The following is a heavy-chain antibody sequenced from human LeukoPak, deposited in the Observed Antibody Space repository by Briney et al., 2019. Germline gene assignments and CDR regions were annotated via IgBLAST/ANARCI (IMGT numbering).Heavy chain of an antibody. CDR1: GFTFSSYG. V-gene: IGHV3-30*02. Sequence: GGSLRLSCAASGFTFSSYGMHWVRQAPGKGLELVAFIRYDGSNKYYADSVKGRFTISRDNSKNTLYLQMNSLRAEDTAVYYCAKDRVIVGATIFDYWGQGTLVTVSS. J-gene: IGHJ4*02. D-gene: IGHD1-26*01. CDR3: AKDRVIVGATIFDY. CDR2: IRYDGSNK.